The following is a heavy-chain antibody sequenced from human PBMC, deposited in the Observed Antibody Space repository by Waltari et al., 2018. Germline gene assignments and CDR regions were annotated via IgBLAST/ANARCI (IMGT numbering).Heavy chain of an antibody. D-gene: IGHD2-21*01. Sequence: DSVKGRFTMSRDNAQNSVELQMNSLRAEDTAVYYCARGCGGYCSSGEYYFDQWGQGTLVTVSS. V-gene: IGHV3-48*01. J-gene: IGHJ4*02. CDR3: ARGCGGYCSSGEYYFDQ.